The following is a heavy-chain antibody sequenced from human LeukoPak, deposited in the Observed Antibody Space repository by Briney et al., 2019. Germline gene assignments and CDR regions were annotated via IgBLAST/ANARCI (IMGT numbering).Heavy chain of an antibody. CDR1: GGTFSSYA. V-gene: IGHV1-18*01. Sequence: ASVKVSCKASGGTFSSYAISWVRQAPGQGLEWMGWISAYNGNTNYAQKLQGRVTMTTDTSTSTAYMELRSLRSDDTAVYYCARVRRLGIAVAGVDYWGQGTLVTVSS. CDR3: ARVRRLGIAVAGVDY. J-gene: IGHJ4*02. CDR2: ISAYNGNT. D-gene: IGHD6-19*01.